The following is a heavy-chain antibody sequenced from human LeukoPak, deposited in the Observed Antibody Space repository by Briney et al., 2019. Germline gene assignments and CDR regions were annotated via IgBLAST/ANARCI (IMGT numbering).Heavy chain of an antibody. CDR3: ARYSGSYSGFDY. Sequence: SETLSLTCTVSGGSISSYYWSWIRQPPGKGLEWLGYIYYSGSINYNPSLKSRVTISVDTSKNQFSLKLRSVTAADTAVYYCARYSGSYSGFDYWGQGTLVTVSS. CDR2: IYYSGSI. V-gene: IGHV4-59*08. J-gene: IGHJ4*02. CDR1: GGSISSYY. D-gene: IGHD1-26*01.